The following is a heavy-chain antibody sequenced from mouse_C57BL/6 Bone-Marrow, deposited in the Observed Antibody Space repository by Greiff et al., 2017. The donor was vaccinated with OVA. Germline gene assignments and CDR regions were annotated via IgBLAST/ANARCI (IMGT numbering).Heavy chain of an antibody. Sequence: EVMLVESGGGLVQPGGSLSLSCAASGFTFTDYHMSWVRPPPGKALEWLGFIRNKANGYTTEYSASVKGRFTISRDNSQSILYLQMNALRAEDSATYYCASHYDEGPYAMDYWGQGTSVTVSS. CDR1: GFTFTDYH. D-gene: IGHD1-2*01. J-gene: IGHJ4*01. CDR2: IRNKANGYTT. V-gene: IGHV7-3*01. CDR3: ASHYDEGPYAMDY.